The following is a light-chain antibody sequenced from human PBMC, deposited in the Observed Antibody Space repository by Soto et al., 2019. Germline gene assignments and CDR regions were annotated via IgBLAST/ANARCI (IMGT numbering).Light chain of an antibody. V-gene: IGLV2-14*03. J-gene: IGLJ1*01. Sequence: QSVLTQPASVSGSPGQSITISCTGTSSDVGGYNFVSWYQQHPGKAPKLMIYEVSNRHSGVSNRFSGSKSGNTASLTLSGLQAEDEADYYCVSYASSAARVFGTGTKVTVL. CDR3: VSYASSAARV. CDR1: SSDVGGYNF. CDR2: EVS.